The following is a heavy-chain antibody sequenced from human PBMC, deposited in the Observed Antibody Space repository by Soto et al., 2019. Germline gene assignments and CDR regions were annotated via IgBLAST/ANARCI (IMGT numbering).Heavy chain of an antibody. D-gene: IGHD3-9*01. CDR1: GYTFSSYG. Sequence: QVQLVQSGAEVKKPGASVKVSCKASGYTFSSYGISWVRQAPGQGLEWMGWISAYNGNTNYAQKLQGRVTMTTDTSTSTAYMELRSLRSAATAVYSGARAPIGYIFTGYYAGMVVWGQGTTVTVTS. J-gene: IGHJ6*02. CDR2: ISAYNGNT. V-gene: IGHV1-18*01. CDR3: ARAPIGYIFTGYYAGMVV.